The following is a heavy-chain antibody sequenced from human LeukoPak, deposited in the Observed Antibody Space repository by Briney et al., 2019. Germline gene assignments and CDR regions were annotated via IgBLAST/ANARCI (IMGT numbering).Heavy chain of an antibody. CDR3: VYGSGSYYT. CDR1: GGSISSGGYY. D-gene: IGHD3-10*01. V-gene: IGHV4-30-2*03. J-gene: IGHJ4*02. CDR2: IYYSGST. Sequence: PSQTLSLTCTVSGGSISSGGYYWSWIRQPPGKGLEWIGSIYYSGSTYYNPSLKSRVTISVDTSKNQFSLKLSSVTAADTAVYYCVYGSGSYYTWGQGTLVTVSS.